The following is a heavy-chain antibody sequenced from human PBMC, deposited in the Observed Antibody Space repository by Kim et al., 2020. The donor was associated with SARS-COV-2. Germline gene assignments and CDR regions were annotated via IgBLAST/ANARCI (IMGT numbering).Heavy chain of an antibody. J-gene: IGHJ4*02. CDR2: SGSR. CDR3: ARGYKATVGY. D-gene: IGHD4-17*01. Sequence: SGSRKYNPSLKSRLSISIDTSKNQLSLRLSSVTAADTAVYYCARGYKATVGYWGQGSQVTVSS. V-gene: IGHV4-34*01.